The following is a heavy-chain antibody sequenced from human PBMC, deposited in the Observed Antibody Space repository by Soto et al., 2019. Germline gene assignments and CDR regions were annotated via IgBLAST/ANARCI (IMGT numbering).Heavy chain of an antibody. J-gene: IGHJ5*02. CDR1: GYTLNEVA. CDR2: FDPDEAET. D-gene: IGHD5-12*01. V-gene: IGHV1-24*01. Sequence: ASVKVSCKVSGYTLNEVAMHWVRQAPGKGLEWLGGFDPDEAETIYAQHFQGRVTMTEDTSTSTAYMELSSLRSEDTALYFCARYLSVGWLQSSTYNWFDPWGQGTLVTVSS. CDR3: ARYLSVGWLQSSTYNWFDP.